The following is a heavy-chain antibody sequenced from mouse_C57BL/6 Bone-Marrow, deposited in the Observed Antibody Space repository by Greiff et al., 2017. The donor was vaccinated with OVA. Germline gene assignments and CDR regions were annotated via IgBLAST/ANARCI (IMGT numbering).Heavy chain of an antibody. CDR3: IYGSSPYWYFDV. D-gene: IGHD1-1*01. CDR2: ISSGSSTI. J-gene: IGHJ1*03. CDR1: GFTFSDYG. Sequence: DVMLVESGGGLVKPGGSLKLSCAASGFTFSDYGMHWVRQAPEKGLEWVAYISSGSSTIYYADTVKGRFTISRDNAKNTLFLQMTSLRSEDTAMYYCIYGSSPYWYFDVWGTGTTVTVSS. V-gene: IGHV5-17*01.